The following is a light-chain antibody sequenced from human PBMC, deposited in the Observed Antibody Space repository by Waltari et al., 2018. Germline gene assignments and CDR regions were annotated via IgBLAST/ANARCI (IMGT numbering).Light chain of an antibody. CDR3: QQYLWSPIS. V-gene: IGKV4-1*01. Sequence: DIVMTQSPDSLAVSLGERATINCKSSQSVLYSSNNRYYLAWYQQKPGQPPKLLIYWASTRESGVPDRFSGSGSGTDFTLTISSLQAEDVAVYYCQQYLWSPISFGPGTRLEIK. CDR1: QSVLYSSNNRYY. CDR2: WAS. J-gene: IGKJ3*01.